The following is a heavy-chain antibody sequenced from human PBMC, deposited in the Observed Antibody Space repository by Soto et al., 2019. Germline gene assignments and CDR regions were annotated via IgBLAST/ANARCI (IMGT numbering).Heavy chain of an antibody. V-gene: IGHV4-39*07. Sequence: PSETLSLTCTVSLGSVNTADYFWAWIRQPPGKGLEFIGSIHSSGGTYYNPSLKSRVTISIDVSKNQFSLSLRSLTAADTAVYYCARSREFDYWSQGTLVTVSS. J-gene: IGHJ4*02. CDR2: IHSSGGT. CDR3: ARSREFDY. CDR1: LGSVNTADYF.